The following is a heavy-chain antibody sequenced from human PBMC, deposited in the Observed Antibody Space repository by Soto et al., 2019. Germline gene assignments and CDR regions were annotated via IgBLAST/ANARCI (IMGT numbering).Heavy chain of an antibody. CDR3: ARDLRESMDV. V-gene: IGHV3-30-3*01. CDR2: ISYDGSNK. Sequence: PGGSLRLSCAASGSTFSSYAMHWVRQAPGKGLEWVAVISYDGSNKYYADSVKGRFTISRDNSKNTLYLQMNSLRAEDTAVYYCARDLRESMDVWGQGTTVTVSS. J-gene: IGHJ6*02. CDR1: GSTFSSYA.